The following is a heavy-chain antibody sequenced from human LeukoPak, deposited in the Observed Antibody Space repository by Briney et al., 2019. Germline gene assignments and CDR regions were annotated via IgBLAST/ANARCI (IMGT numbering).Heavy chain of an antibody. CDR1: GFTFSTYC. V-gene: IGHV3-7*01. J-gene: IGHJ6*03. D-gene: IGHD5-24*01. Sequence: PGGSLRLSCAASGFTFSTYCMTWLRQTPGKGLGWVANIKPDGDEKYYVDSVKGRFTISRDNARNSLFLQMNSLRADDTAIYYCARAGEMRYMDAWGKGTAVTVSS. CDR3: ARAGEMRYMDA. CDR2: IKPDGDEK.